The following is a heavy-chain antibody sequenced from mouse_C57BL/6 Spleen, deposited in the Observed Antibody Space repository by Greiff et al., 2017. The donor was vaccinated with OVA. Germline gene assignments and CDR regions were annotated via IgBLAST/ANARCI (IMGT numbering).Heavy chain of an antibody. D-gene: IGHD1-1*01. V-gene: IGHV1-64*01. J-gene: IGHJ2*01. Sequence: VQLQEPGAELVKPGASVKLSCKASGYTFTSYWMHWVKQRPVQGLEWIGMIHPNSGSTNYNEKFKSKATLTVDKSSSTAYMQLSSLTSEDSAVYYCAVARYFDYWGQGTTLTVSS. CDR3: AVARYFDY. CDR2: IHPNSGST. CDR1: GYTFTSYW.